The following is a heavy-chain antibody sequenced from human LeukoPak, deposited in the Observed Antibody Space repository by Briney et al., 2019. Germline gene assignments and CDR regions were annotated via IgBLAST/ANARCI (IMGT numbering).Heavy chain of an antibody. CDR1: GGSISSYY. J-gene: IGHJ6*03. CDR2: IYYSGST. CDR3: ARGMFVVVPAAMDYYYYYMDV. Sequence: SETLSLTCTVSGGSISSYYWSWIRQPPGKGLEWIGYIYYSGSTNYNPSLKSRVTISVDTSKNQFSPKLSSVTAADTAVYYCARGMFVVVPAAMDYYYYYMDVWGKGTTVTVSS. D-gene: IGHD2-2*01. V-gene: IGHV4-59*01.